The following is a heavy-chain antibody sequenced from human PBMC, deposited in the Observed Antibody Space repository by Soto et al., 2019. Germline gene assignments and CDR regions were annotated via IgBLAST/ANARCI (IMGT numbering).Heavy chain of an antibody. V-gene: IGHV3-53*04. CDR2: IYSGGST. D-gene: IGHD3-16*02. CDR3: AREGPYVWGSYRYFDY. Sequence: GSLRLSCAASGFTVSSNYLSWVRQAPGKGLEWVSVIYSGGSTYYADSVKGRFTISRHNSKNTLYLQMNSLRAEDTAVYYCAREGPYVWGSYRYFDYWGQGTLVTVSS. J-gene: IGHJ4*02. CDR1: GFTVSSNY.